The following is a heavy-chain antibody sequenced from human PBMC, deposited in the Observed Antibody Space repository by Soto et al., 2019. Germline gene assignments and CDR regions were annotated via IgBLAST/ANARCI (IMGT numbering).Heavy chain of an antibody. CDR2: IYWDDDK. CDR1: GFSLSTGGVG. D-gene: IGHD5-18*01. J-gene: IGHJ6*02. Sequence: QITLKESGPTLVKPTQTLTLTCTFSGFSLSTGGVGVAWIRQPPGKALEWLALIYWDDDKRYSPSLKSRLAITKDTSKNQVVLIMTNMDPVDTATYYCAHRASPPDLEGQLYPYCYCYGLDVWGQGTTVTVSS. CDR3: AHRASPPDLEGQLYPYCYCYGLDV. V-gene: IGHV2-5*02.